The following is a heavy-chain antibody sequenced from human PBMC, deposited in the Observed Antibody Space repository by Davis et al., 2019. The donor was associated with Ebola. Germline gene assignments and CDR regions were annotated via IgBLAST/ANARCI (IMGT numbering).Heavy chain of an antibody. CDR1: GGSLSSSSYY. CDR2: IYYTGST. V-gene: IGHV4-39*01. J-gene: IGHJ5*02. Sequence: MPSETLSLTCTVSGGSLSSSSYYWGWIRPPPGKGLAWLGSIYYTGSTYYNPSLKSRVTISVDTSKNQFSLKLSSVTAADTAVYYCARQGAYYYGSGSYYISPKFDPWGQGTLVTVSS. D-gene: IGHD3-10*01. CDR3: ARQGAYYYGSGSYYISPKFDP.